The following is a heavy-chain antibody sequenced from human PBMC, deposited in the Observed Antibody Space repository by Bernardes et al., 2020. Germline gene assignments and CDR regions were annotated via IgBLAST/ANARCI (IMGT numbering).Heavy chain of an antibody. J-gene: IGHJ4*02. Sequence: GGYLRLSCAVSGFTFSSYAMGWVRQAPGKGLEWVSGVTGSGGDTFYADSVKGRFSISRDNYKNTLYLQMNSLRAEDTALYYCARIRDYSSFFDYWGQGTLVTVSS. D-gene: IGHD4-4*01. CDR2: VTGSGGDT. CDR3: ARIRDYSSFFDY. V-gene: IGHV3-23*01. CDR1: GFTFSSYA.